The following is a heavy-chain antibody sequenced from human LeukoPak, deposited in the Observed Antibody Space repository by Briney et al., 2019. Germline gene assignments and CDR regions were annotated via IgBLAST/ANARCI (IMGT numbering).Heavy chain of an antibody. V-gene: IGHV3-11*01. Sequence: PGGSLRLSCVVSGFSFSDSYMTWIRQTPGKGLESLAYISGSGSDIYYADSVKGRFTISGDNAKNSLYLQMNSLRPEDTALYYCSTDPRLLIYWGQGTLVTVSS. CDR3: STDPRLLIY. D-gene: IGHD2-8*01. CDR1: GFSFSDSY. J-gene: IGHJ4*02. CDR2: ISGSGSDI.